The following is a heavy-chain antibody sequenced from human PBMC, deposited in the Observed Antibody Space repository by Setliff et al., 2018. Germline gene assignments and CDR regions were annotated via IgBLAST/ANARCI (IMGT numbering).Heavy chain of an antibody. J-gene: IGHJ6*03. V-gene: IGHV4-34*01. CDR1: GGSFSSSGYY. CDR3: ARGQGYYMDV. Sequence: PSETLSLTCTVSGGSFSSSGYYWSWIRQPPGKGLEWIGEINHSGSTNYNPSLKSRVTISVDTSKNQFSLKLSSVTAADTAVYYCARGQGYYMDVWGKGTTVTVPS. CDR2: INHSGST.